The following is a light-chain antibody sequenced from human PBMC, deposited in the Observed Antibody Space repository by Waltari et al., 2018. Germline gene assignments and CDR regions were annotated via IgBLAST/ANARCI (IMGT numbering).Light chain of an antibody. CDR3: CSYAGLGIYV. J-gene: IGLJ1*01. CDR1: SSDVGNYNL. CDR2: EVT. V-gene: IGLV2-23*02. Sequence: QSGLTQPASVSGSPGQSITISCTGTSSDVGNYNLVSWYQQYPGKAPKLMVYEVTTRTSGVSDRFSGSKSGNTASLTIYGLQSEDEADYYCCSYAGLGIYVFGTGTKVTVL.